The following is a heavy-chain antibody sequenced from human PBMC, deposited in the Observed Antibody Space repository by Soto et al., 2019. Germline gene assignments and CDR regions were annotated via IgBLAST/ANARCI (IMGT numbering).Heavy chain of an antibody. CDR3: ATAEVDY. V-gene: IGHV3-74*01. J-gene: IGHJ4*02. CDR1: GFTFGNSW. Sequence: EVQLVESGGGLVQPGGSLRLSCAASGFTFGNSWMHWVRQAPGKGLEWVSRMNSDGSSTNYADSVKGRSTVSRDNAKDTLYLQMNSLRAEDTAVYYCATAEVDYWGPGTLVTVSS. CDR2: MNSDGSST.